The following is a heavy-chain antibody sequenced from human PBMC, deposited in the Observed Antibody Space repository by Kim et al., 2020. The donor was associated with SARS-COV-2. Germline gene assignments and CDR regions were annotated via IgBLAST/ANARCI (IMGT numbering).Heavy chain of an antibody. V-gene: IGHV3-30*04. D-gene: IGHD6-6*01. J-gene: IGHJ6*02. Sequence: GGSLRLSCAASGFTFSSYAMHWVRQAPGKGLEWVAVISYDGSNKYYADSVKGRFTISRDNSKNTLYLQMNSLRAEDTAVYYCARGRYSSSSSPYYYYYGMEVWGQGTTVTVSS. CDR2: ISYDGSNK. CDR1: GFTFSSYA. CDR3: ARGRYSSSSSPYYYYYGMEV.